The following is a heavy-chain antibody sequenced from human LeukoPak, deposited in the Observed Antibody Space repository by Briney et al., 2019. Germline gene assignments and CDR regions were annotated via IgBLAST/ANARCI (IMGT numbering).Heavy chain of an antibody. CDR1: GFTFSGFA. J-gene: IGHJ4*02. V-gene: IGHV3-20*04. Sequence: GGSLRLSCAASGFTFSGFATSWVRQPPGKGLEWVSGINRNGGSTDYADSVKGRFTISRDNAKNSHFLQMNSLRVEDTALYYCARGFRNGPFDCWGQGTLVTVSS. CDR3: ARGFRNGPFDC. CDR2: INRNGGST. D-gene: IGHD2-8*01.